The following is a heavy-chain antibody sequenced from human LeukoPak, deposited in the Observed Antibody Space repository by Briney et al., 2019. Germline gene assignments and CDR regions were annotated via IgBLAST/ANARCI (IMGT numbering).Heavy chain of an antibody. D-gene: IGHD2-15*01. CDR1: GYTFTSYD. V-gene: IGHV1-8*01. J-gene: IGHJ4*02. CDR3: ARVEAYCSGGSCPPE. CDR2: MNPNSGNT. Sequence: ASVKVSCKASGYTFTSYDINWVRQATGQGLEWMGWMNPNSGNTGYAQKFQGRVTMTRNTSISTAYMELSSLRSEDTAVYYCARVEAYCSGGSCPPEWGQGTLVTVSS.